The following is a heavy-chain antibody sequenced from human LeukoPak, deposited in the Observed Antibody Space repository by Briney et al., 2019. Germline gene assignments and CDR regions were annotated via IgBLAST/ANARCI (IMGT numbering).Heavy chain of an antibody. CDR1: GGPIYSYY. D-gene: IGHD6-13*01. J-gene: IGHJ4*02. Sequence: PSETLSLTCTVSGGPIYSYYWSWIRQPPGKGLEWIGYVYYSGSTNYNPSHKRRVTISVDTSKNQFSLKLNSVNAADTAVYYCARSGTAAGRRDYWGQGTLVTVSS. CDR3: ARSGTAAGRRDY. CDR2: VYYSGST. V-gene: IGHV4-59*01.